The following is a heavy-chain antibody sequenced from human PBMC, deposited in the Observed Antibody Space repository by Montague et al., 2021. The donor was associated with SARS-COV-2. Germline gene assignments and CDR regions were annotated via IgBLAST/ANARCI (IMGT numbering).Heavy chain of an antibody. V-gene: IGHV4-59*09. Sequence: SKNNPSLKSRVTISVDTSKNQFSLKLSSVTAADTAVHYCARGAGRGSGYGKYYYYYYGMDVWGQGTTVTVSS. J-gene: IGHJ6*02. CDR2: S. CDR3: ARGAGRGSGYGKYYYYYYGMDV. D-gene: IGHD5-12*01.